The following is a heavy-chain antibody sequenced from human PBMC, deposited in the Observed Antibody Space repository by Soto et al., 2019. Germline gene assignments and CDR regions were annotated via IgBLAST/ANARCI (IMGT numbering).Heavy chain of an antibody. CDR3: ARRRGDSSGYSLYYYYYGMDV. V-gene: IGHV1-3*01. CDR1: GYTFTSYA. D-gene: IGHD3-22*01. CDR2: INAGNGNT. J-gene: IGHJ6*02. Sequence: PGESLKISCKASGYTFTSYAMHWVRQAPGQRLEWMGWINAGNGNTKYSQKFQGRVTITRDTSASTAYMELSSLRSEDTAVYYCARRRGDSSGYSLYYYYYGMDVWGQGTTVTVSS.